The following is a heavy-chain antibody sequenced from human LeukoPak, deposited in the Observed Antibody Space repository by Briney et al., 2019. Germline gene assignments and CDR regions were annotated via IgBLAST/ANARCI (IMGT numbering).Heavy chain of an antibody. Sequence: QPGRSLRLSCAASGFTFSSYGMHWVRQAPGKGLEWVAVIWYDGSNKYYADSVKGRFTISRDNSKNTLYLQMNSLRAEDTAVYYCARYVHDILTGRPEGDYGMDVWGKGTTVTVSS. D-gene: IGHD3-9*01. CDR1: GFTFSSYG. V-gene: IGHV3-33*01. J-gene: IGHJ6*04. CDR3: ARYVHDILTGRPEGDYGMDV. CDR2: IWYDGSNK.